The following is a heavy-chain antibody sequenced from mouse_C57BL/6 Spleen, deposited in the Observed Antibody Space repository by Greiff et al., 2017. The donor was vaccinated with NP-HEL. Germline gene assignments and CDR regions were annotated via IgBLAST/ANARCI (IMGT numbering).Heavy chain of an antibody. V-gene: IGHV1-55*01. CDR3: ARPPYYYGSSYGYFDY. CDR2: IYPGSGST. J-gene: IGHJ2*01. Sequence: QVQLQQSGAELVKPGASVKMSCKASGYTFTSYWITWVKQRPGQGLEWIGDIYPGSGSTNYNEKFKSKATLTVDTSSSTAYMQLSSLTSEDSAVYYCARPPYYYGSSYGYFDYWGQGTTLTVSS. CDR1: GYTFTSYW. D-gene: IGHD1-1*01.